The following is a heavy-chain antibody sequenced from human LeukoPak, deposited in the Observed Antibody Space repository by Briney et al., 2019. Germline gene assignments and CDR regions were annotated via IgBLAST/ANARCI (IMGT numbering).Heavy chain of an antibody. V-gene: IGHV4-39*01. CDR1: GGSISSSSYY. J-gene: IGHJ5*02. Sequence: KASETLSLTCTVSGGSISSSSYYWGWIRQPPGKGLEWIGSIYYSGSTYYNPSLKSRVTISVDTSKNQFSLKLSSVTAADTAVYYCARCPYGDYEGFNWFDPWGQGTLVTVSS. CDR3: ARCPYGDYEGFNWFDP. D-gene: IGHD4-17*01. CDR2: IYYSGST.